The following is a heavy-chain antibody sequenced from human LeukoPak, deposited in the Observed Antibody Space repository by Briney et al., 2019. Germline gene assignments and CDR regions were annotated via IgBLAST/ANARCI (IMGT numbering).Heavy chain of an antibody. J-gene: IGHJ3*02. Sequence: GGSVNLSCTASGGTFSSYAISWVRQAPGQGLEWMGGIIPIFGTANYAQKFQGRVTITADESTSTAYMELSSLRSEDTAVYYCGRDLTTIFGVGSPHAFDIWGEGTMVTVSS. D-gene: IGHD3-3*01. CDR3: GRDLTTIFGVGSPHAFDI. V-gene: IGHV1-69*13. CDR2: IIPIFGTA. CDR1: GGTFSSYA.